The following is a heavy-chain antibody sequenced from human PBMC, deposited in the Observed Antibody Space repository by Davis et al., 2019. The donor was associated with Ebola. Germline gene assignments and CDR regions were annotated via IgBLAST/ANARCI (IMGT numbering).Heavy chain of an antibody. J-gene: IGHJ4*02. CDR2: ISSNGGST. D-gene: IGHD3-22*01. CDR3: ARDRGDSSGYLIYYFDY. Sequence: GGSLRLSCAASGFTFSSYAMHWVRQAPGKGLEYVSAISSNGGSTYYANSVKGRFTISRDNSKNTLYLQMGSLRAEDMAVYYCARDRGDSSGYLIYYFDYWGQGTLVTVSS. V-gene: IGHV3-64*01. CDR1: GFTFSSYA.